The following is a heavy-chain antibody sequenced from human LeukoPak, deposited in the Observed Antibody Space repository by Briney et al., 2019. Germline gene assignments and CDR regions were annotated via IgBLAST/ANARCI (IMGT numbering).Heavy chain of an antibody. Sequence: GGSPRLSCAAYGFTFSSHGMHWVRQAPGKGLEWVAVIWYDGSNKYYADSVKGRFTISRDNYKNTLYLQMNSLRAEGTAVYYCARTSNYGYVDYWGQGTLVTVSS. CDR2: IWYDGSNK. CDR1: GFTFSSHG. J-gene: IGHJ4*02. V-gene: IGHV3-33*01. CDR3: ARTSNYGYVDY. D-gene: IGHD5-18*01.